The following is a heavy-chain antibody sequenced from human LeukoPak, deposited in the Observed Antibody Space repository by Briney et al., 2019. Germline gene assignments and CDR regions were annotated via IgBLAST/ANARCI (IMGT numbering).Heavy chain of an antibody. CDR3: AKGGDSYKVGNY. CDR1: GDSITTRHYY. Sequence: SATLSLTCSVSGDSITTRHYYWGWIRQPPGKGLEWIGSIYYGESTSYNPSLMSRGTITIDTSSNHFSLRLTSVTAADTAVYYCAKGGDSYKVGNYWGQGTLVTVSS. J-gene: IGHJ4*02. CDR2: IYYGEST. D-gene: IGHD5-24*01. V-gene: IGHV4-39*07.